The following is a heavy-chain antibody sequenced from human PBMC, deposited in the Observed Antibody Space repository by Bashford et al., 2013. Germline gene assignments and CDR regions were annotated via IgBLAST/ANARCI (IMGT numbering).Heavy chain of an antibody. D-gene: IGHD6-19*01. V-gene: IGHV3-74*01. CDR3: ARGMASGWQYDAFDI. J-gene: IGHJ3*02. CDR2: INSDGTST. Sequence: GSLRLSCAASGFTFSSYWMHWVRQGPGKGLVWVSLINSDGTSTTYADSVKGRFTISRDNAKNTVYLQMNSLRAEDTAVYYCARGMASGWQYDAFDIWGQGTLVTVSS. CDR1: GFTFSSYW.